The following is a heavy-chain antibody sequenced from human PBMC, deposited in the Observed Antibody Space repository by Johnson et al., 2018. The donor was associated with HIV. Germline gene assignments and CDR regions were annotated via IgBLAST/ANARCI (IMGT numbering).Heavy chain of an antibody. CDR1: GFASSSYA. CDR3: AKELAADGVDAFDI. D-gene: IGHD6-13*01. Sequence: QVQLVESGGDVVQPGGSLELSFPASGFASSSYARPWVRRPPGKGLEWVTFIRYDGSNEYYADSVKGRFTISRDNSKNTLYLQMNSLRVEDTAVYYCAKELAADGVDAFDIWGQGTMVTVS. V-gene: IGHV3-30*02. J-gene: IGHJ3*02. CDR2: IRYDGSNE.